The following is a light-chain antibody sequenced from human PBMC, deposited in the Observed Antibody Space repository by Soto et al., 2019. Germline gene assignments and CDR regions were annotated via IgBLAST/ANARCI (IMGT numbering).Light chain of an antibody. V-gene: IGKV1-5*03. CDR1: QSISSW. Sequence: DIQMTQSPSTLSASVGDRVTITCRASQSISSWLAWYQQKPGKAPRVLIYKASSLESGVPSRFSGSVSGTESTLTISSLQPDDFATYSCQHYNNYPLTFGQGTKVEIK. CDR2: KAS. CDR3: QHYNNYPLT. J-gene: IGKJ1*01.